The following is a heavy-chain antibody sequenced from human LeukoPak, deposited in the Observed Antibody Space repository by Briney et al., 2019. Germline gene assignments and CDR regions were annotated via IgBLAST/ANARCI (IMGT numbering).Heavy chain of an antibody. J-gene: IGHJ4*02. D-gene: IGHD6-13*01. CDR3: ARENIAAAGFIDY. CDR1: GFTFSTYG. Sequence: GGSLRLSRAASGFTFSTYGIHWVRQAPGKGLEWVAFIRYDGNDKYYADSVKGRFTIARDNSKNTLYLQMNSLRTEDTAVYYCARENIAAAGFIDYWGQGTLVTVSS. V-gene: IGHV3-30*02. CDR2: IRYDGNDK.